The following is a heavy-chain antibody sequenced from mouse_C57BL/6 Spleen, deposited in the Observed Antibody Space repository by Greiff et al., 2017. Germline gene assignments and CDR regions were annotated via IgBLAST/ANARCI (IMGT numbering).Heavy chain of an antibody. CDR3: ARLDDGYSFDY. Sequence: VQLQQSGAELVKPGASVKLSCKASGYTFTSYWMHWVKQRPGQGLEWIGVIDPSDSYTNYNQKFKGKATLTVDTSSSTAYMQLSSLTSEDSAVYYCARLDDGYSFDYWGQGTTLTVSS. CDR2: IDPSDSYT. CDR1: GYTFTSYW. J-gene: IGHJ2*01. D-gene: IGHD2-3*01. V-gene: IGHV1-69*02.